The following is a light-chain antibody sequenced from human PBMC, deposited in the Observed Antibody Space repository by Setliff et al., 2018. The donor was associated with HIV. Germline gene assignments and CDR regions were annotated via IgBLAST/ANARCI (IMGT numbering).Light chain of an antibody. Sequence: QSVLTQPPSASETPGQRVTISCSGRSFNIGTNYVFWYQHLPGTAPKLLIYRDNQRPSGVPDRFSGSKSDTSASLAISGLRSEDEAHYYCAVWDDSLSGWVLGGGTQLTVL. CDR3: AVWDDSLSGWV. V-gene: IGLV1-47*01. CDR1: SFNIGTNY. J-gene: IGLJ3*02. CDR2: RDN.